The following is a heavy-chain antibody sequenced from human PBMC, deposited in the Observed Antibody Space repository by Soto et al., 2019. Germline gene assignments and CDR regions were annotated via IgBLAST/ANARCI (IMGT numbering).Heavy chain of an antibody. CDR1: GFTFSDHW. D-gene: IGHD3-16*02. J-gene: IGHJ4*02. V-gene: IGHV3-7*01. CDR2: IKEDGDEK. CDR3: ATVAEEGTVYRTLDF. Sequence: GGSLRLSCEVSGFTFSDHWMSWVRQAPGKGLEWVASIKEDGDEKHYVDSVKGRFTISRDNAKNSLHLQMNILRAEDTSVYYCATVAEEGTVYRTLDFWGQGTLVTVSS.